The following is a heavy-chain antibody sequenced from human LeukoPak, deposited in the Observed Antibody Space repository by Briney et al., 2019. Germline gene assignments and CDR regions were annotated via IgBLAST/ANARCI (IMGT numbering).Heavy chain of an antibody. V-gene: IGHV3-33*06. D-gene: IGHD3-3*01. CDR2: IWYDGSNK. J-gene: IGHJ6*03. CDR1: GFTFSSYG. Sequence: GGSLRLSCAASGFTFSSYGMHWVRQAPGKGLEWVAVIWYDGSNKYYADSVKGRFTISRDNSKNTLYLQMNSLRAEDTAVYYCAKDSHPTTIFGVVGYMDVWGKGTTVTVSS. CDR3: AKDSHPTTIFGVVGYMDV.